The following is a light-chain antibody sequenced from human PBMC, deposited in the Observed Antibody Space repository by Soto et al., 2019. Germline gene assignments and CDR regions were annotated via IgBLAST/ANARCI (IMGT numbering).Light chain of an antibody. J-gene: IGKJ4*01. CDR2: GAS. V-gene: IGKV3-20*01. CDR3: QQYGSSPS. Sequence: EIVLTQSPGTLSLSPWERATLSCRASQSVSSTYLAWYQQKPGQAPRLLIYGASSRATGIPDRFSGSGSGTDFTLTINGLEAEDFAVYFCQQYGSSPSFGGGTKVEIK. CDR1: QSVSSTY.